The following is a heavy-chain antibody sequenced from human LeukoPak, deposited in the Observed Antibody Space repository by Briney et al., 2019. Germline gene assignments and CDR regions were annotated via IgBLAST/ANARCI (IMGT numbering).Heavy chain of an antibody. D-gene: IGHD2-8*01. J-gene: IGHJ6*03. CDR2: IYYSGST. CDR1: GGSISSSSYY. V-gene: IGHV4-39*01. Sequence: SETLSLTCTVSGGSISSSSYYWGWIRQPPGKGLEWIGSIYYSGSTYYNPSLDSRVTISVDTSKNQFSLKMSTVTAADTAVYSCARHDGRTIMGYCYYYMDVWGKGTTVTVSS. CDR3: ARHDGRTIMGYCYYYMDV.